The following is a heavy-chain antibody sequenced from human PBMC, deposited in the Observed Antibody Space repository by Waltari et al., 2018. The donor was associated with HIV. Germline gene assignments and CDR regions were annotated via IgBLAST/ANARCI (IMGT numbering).Heavy chain of an antibody. CDR2: ITSNGRDA. J-gene: IGHJ5*02. CDR3: ARGVYDSTAYRNYFDP. D-gene: IGHD3-22*01. CDR1: GFTFGSYA. Sequence: EVQLVESGGASVQPGGSLRLSCAASGFTFGSYAMHWVRQTPGKGLEYVSTITSNGRDAYYAESVEGRFTISRDNSKNTLYLQMGSLRAEDVAVYYCARGVYDSTAYRNYFDPWGQGTLVTVSS. V-gene: IGHV3-64*07.